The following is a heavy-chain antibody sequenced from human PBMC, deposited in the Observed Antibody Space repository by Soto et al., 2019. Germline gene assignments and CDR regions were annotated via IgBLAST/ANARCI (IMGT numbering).Heavy chain of an antibody. D-gene: IGHD5-18*01. CDR3: AKDIEIQLWPKGAFDI. Sequence: GVSLRLSCAASGFTFSSYAMSWVRQAPGKGLEWVSAISGSGGSTYYADSVKGRFTISRDNSKNTLYLQMNSLRAEDTAVYYCAKDIEIQLWPKGAFDIWGQGTMVTVSS. CDR2: ISGSGGST. V-gene: IGHV3-23*01. CDR1: GFTFSSYA. J-gene: IGHJ3*02.